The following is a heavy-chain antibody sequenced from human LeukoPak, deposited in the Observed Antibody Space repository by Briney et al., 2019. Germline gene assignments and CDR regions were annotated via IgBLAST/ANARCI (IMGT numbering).Heavy chain of an antibody. Sequence: GGSLGLSCAASGFTFSSYAMSWVRQIPGKGLEWVSAISGSDAGTYYADSVKGRFTISRDNSKNTMYLQMNSLRVEDTAVYYCAQDRAWIEFYFWGQGTLVSVSS. CDR3: AQDRAWIEFYF. CDR1: GFTFSSYA. V-gene: IGHV3-23*01. D-gene: IGHD5-12*01. J-gene: IGHJ4*02. CDR2: ISGSDAGT.